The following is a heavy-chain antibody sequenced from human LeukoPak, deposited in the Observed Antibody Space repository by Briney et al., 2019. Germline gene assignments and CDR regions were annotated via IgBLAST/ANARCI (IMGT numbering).Heavy chain of an antibody. J-gene: IGHJ4*02. V-gene: IGHV3-30-3*01. CDR2: ISYDGGSE. CDR1: GFTFSSYA. Sequence: GGSLRLSCAASGFTFSSYAMHWVRQAPGKGLEWVAVISYDGGSEYYADSVKGRFTISRDNSKNTVHLQMNSLRAEDTAVYYCARGRYNWNDHDYWGQGTLVTVSS. CDR3: ARGRYNWNDHDY. D-gene: IGHD1-1*01.